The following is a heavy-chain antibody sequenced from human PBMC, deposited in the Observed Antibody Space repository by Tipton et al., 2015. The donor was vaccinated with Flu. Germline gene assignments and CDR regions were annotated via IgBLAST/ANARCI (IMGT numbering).Heavy chain of an antibody. V-gene: IGHV4-59*08. Sequence: LRLSCAASGFTFSSYAMSWVRQAPGKGLEWIGYIYYSGSTNYNPSLKSRVTTSVDTSKNQFSLKLSSVTAADTAVYYCARAYSGWRFDPWGQGTLVTVSS. CDR2: IYYSGST. D-gene: IGHD6-19*01. CDR3: ARAYSGWRFDP. CDR1: GFTFSSYA. J-gene: IGHJ5*02.